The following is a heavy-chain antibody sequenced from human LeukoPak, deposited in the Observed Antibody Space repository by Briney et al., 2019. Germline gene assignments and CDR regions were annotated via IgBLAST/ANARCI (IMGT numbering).Heavy chain of an antibody. Sequence: GGSLRLSCAASGMTFSNHWMHWVRQAPGTGLVWVSLIKTDGRTTIYADSVKGRFTISRDNGKSTLYLQMNSLRAEDTAIYYCTTGPSYGYEWWGQGTVVTVSS. J-gene: IGHJ4*02. CDR3: TTGPSYGYEW. V-gene: IGHV3-74*01. D-gene: IGHD3-16*01. CDR2: IKTDGRTT. CDR1: GMTFSNHW.